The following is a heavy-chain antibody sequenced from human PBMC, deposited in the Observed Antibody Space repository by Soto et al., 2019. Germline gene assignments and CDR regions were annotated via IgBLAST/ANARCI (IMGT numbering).Heavy chain of an antibody. CDR1: GYTFTSYA. D-gene: IGHD7-27*01. V-gene: IGHV1-3*01. CDR3: AKEVSLGSTVDLGY. J-gene: IGHJ4*02. CDR2: INAGSGYT. Sequence: GASVKVSCKASGYTFTSYAMHWVRQAPGQRLEWMGWINAGSGYTKSSQKFQGRVTITRDTSASTAYMELSSLRSEDTAVYYCAKEVSLGSTVDLGYWGQGTLVTVSS.